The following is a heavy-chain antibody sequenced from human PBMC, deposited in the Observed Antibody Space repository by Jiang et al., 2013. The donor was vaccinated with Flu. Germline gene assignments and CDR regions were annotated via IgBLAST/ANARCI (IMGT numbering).Heavy chain of an antibody. Sequence: KPTQTLTLTCTFSGFSLSTSGVGVGWIRQPPGKALEWLALIYWNDDKRYSPSLKSRLTITKDTSKNQVVLTMTNMDPVDTATYYCAHSPRNIVVVTAILGGWFDPWGQGTLVTVSS. CDR2: IYWNDDK. CDR1: GFSLSTSGVG. J-gene: IGHJ5*02. D-gene: IGHD2-21*02. CDR3: AHSPRNIVVVTAILGGWFDP. V-gene: IGHV2-5*01.